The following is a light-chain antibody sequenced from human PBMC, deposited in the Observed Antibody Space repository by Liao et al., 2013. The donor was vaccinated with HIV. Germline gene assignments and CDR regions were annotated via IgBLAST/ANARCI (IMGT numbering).Light chain of an antibody. V-gene: IGLV3-21*04. CDR1: NIGSES. Sequence: SYVLTQPPSVSVAPGKTARITCGGKNIGSESVHWYQQKPGQAPVLVIYYDSDRPSGIPERFSGSNSGHTATLTISRAEAGDEADYYCQVWDTSSAHQVFGGGTKLTVL. CDR2: YDS. CDR3: QVWDTSSAHQV. J-gene: IGLJ3*02.